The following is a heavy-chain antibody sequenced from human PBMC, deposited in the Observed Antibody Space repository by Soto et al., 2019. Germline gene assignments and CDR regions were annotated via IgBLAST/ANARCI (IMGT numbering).Heavy chain of an antibody. CDR3: ANFYGDYVSY. Sequence: SETLSLTCTVSGGSISSGDYYWSWIRQPPGKGLEWIGYIYYSGSTFYNPSLKSRVXXSVDTSKNQFSLKLSSVTAADTAVYYCANFYGDYVSYWGQGTLVTVSS. J-gene: IGHJ4*02. D-gene: IGHD4-17*01. CDR1: GGSISSGDYY. V-gene: IGHV4-30-4*01. CDR2: IYYSGST.